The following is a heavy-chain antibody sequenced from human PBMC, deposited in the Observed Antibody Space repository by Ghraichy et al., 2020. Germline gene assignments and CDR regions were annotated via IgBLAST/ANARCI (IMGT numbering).Heavy chain of an antibody. Sequence: GGSLRLSCAASGFTFSSYAMSWVRQAPGKGLEWVSAISGSSGSTYYADSVKGRFTISRDNSKNTLYLQMNSLRAEDTAVYYCAKAEQQPHYGSIDYWGQGTLVTISS. J-gene: IGHJ4*02. CDR3: AKAEQQPHYGSIDY. CDR1: GFTFSSYA. D-gene: IGHD6-13*01. CDR2: ISGSSGST. V-gene: IGHV3-23*01.